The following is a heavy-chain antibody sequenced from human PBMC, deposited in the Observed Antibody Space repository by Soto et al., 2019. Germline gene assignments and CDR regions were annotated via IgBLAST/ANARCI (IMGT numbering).Heavy chain of an antibody. CDR2: IIPIFGTA. CDR1: GGTFSSYA. V-gene: IGHV1-69*13. J-gene: IGHJ3*02. D-gene: IGHD3-22*01. Sequence: PSVKVSCKASGGTFSSYAISWVRQAPGQGLEWMGGIIPIFGTANYAQKFQGRVTITADESTSTAYMELSSLRSEDTAVYYCASGGGKTYYYDSSGYVDAFDIWGQGTMVTVSS. CDR3: ASGGGKTYYYDSSGYVDAFDI.